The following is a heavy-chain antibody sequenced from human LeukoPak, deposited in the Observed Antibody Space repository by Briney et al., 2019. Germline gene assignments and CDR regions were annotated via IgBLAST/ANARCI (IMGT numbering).Heavy chain of an antibody. V-gene: IGHV4-38-2*02. CDR3: ARDPFDY. CDR1: GYSISSGYY. CDR2: IYHSGST. Sequence: SETLSLTCAVSGYSISSGYYWGWIRQPPGKGLEWIGSIYHSGSTYYNPSLRSRVTLSVDTSKNQFSLQLSSVTAADTAVYYCARDPFDYWGQVTLVTVSS. J-gene: IGHJ4*02.